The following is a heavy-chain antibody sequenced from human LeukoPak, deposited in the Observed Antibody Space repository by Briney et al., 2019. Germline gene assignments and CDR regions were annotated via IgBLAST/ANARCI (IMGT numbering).Heavy chain of an antibody. CDR1: GFTFSGYA. Sequence: GSLRLSCAASGFTFSGYAMNWVRQAPGKGLEWVSAISGSGSTYYADSVKGRFTISRDNSKNTLYLQMNSLRAEDTAVYYCARGPHYYDSSGSSFDYWGQGTLVTVSS. CDR3: ARGPHYYDSSGSSFDY. CDR2: ISGSGST. V-gene: IGHV3-23*01. J-gene: IGHJ4*02. D-gene: IGHD3-22*01.